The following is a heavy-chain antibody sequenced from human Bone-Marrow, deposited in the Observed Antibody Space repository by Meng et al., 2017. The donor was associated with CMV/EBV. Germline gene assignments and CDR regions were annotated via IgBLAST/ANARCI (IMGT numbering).Heavy chain of an antibody. CDR2: ISAYNGNT. Sequence: ASVKVSCKASGYTFTGYYMHWVRQDPGQGLEWMGWISAYNGNTNYAQKLQGRVTMTTDTSTSTAYMELRSLRSDDTAVYYCARDNRAIAAAGFYYYYYGMDVWGQGTTVTVSS. CDR1: GYTFTGYY. J-gene: IGHJ6*02. CDR3: ARDNRAIAAAGFYYYYYGMDV. V-gene: IGHV1-18*04. D-gene: IGHD6-13*01.